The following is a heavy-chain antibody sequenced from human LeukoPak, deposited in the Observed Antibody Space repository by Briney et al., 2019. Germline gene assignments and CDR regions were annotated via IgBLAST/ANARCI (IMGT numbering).Heavy chain of an antibody. CDR1: GFTFSSYW. J-gene: IGHJ4*02. D-gene: IGHD3-16*02. CDR2: MKQDGSEI. V-gene: IGHV3-7*01. Sequence: GGSLRLACAASGFTFSSYWMTWVRQAPGKGLEWVAYMKQDGSEIYYVDSVKGRFTISRDNANNSLYLQMNSLRAEDTALYYCARGVYQFDYWGQGTLVTVSS. CDR3: ARGVYQFDY.